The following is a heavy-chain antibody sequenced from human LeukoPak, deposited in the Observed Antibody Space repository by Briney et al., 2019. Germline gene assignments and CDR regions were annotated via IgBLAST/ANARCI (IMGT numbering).Heavy chain of an antibody. Sequence: SQTLSLTCTVSGGSISSGEYYWSWIRQPPGKGLEWIGYFSYTGSTYYNPSLKSRVSISVDTSENQFSLRLMSVTAADTAVYHCARALNENSYAFDSWGQGTLVTVSS. CDR2: FSYTGST. CDR3: ARALNENSYAFDS. V-gene: IGHV4-30-4*01. CDR1: GGSISSGEYY. D-gene: IGHD5-18*01. J-gene: IGHJ4*02.